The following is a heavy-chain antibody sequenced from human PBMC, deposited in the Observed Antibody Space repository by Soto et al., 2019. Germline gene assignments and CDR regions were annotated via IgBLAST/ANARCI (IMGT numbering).Heavy chain of an antibody. V-gene: IGHV1-2*04. CDR1: GYTFTGYY. CDR2: INPNSGGT. Sequence: ASVKVSCKASGYTFTGYYMHWVRQAPGQGLEWMGWINPNSGGTNYAQKFQGWVTMTRDTSISTAYMELSRLRSDDTAVYYCARDSSPYYDFWSGFYTYFDYWGQGALVTVSS. D-gene: IGHD3-3*01. CDR3: ARDSSPYYDFWSGFYTYFDY. J-gene: IGHJ4*02.